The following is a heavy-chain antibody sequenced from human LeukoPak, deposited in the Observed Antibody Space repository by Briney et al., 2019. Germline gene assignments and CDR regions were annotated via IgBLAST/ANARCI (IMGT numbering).Heavy chain of an antibody. Sequence: PGGSLRLSCAASGFTVSSNYMSWVRQAPGKGLEWVSVIYSGGSTYYADSVKGRFTISRDNSKNTLYLQMNSLRAEDTAVYYCARDFTTGVGAELYDAFDIWGQGTMVTVSS. CDR2: IYSGGST. CDR1: GFTVSSNY. J-gene: IGHJ3*02. CDR3: ARDFTTGVGAELYDAFDI. D-gene: IGHD1-26*01. V-gene: IGHV3-66*01.